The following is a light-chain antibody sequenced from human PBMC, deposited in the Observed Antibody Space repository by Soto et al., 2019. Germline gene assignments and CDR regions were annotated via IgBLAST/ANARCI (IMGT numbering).Light chain of an antibody. V-gene: IGKV1-33*01. CDR2: DAS. CDR3: QPYDNLPYT. Sequence: DIQMTQSPSSLSASVGDRVTITCQASQDISNYLNWYQQKPGKAPKLLIYDASNLETGVPSRFRGSGSGKNFYFSNNSPAPEEIGTYFCQPYDNLPYTFGQGTKLEIK. J-gene: IGKJ2*01. CDR1: QDISNY.